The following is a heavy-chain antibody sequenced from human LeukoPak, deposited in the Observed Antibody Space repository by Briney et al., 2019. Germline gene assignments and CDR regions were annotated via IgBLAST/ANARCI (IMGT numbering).Heavy chain of an antibody. CDR1: AYTLSTLE. CDR3: TRGPRNDP. CDR2: MHPNSGDT. V-gene: IGHV1-8*01. J-gene: IGHJ5*02. D-gene: IGHD1-14*01. Sequence: ASVTVSCILAAYTLSTLEINWVRHAAGEGLEWMGWMHPNSGDTDYAQKFQGRVTMTRDTSINTVYMELSSLRSEDTAVYYCTRGPRNDPWGQGTLVTVSS.